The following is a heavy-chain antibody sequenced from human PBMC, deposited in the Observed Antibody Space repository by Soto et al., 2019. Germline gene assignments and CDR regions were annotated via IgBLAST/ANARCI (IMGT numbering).Heavy chain of an antibody. CDR1: GGSISSYY. Sequence: SETLSLTCTVSGGSISSYYWSWIRQPAGKGLEWIGRIYTSGSTNYNPSLKSRVTMSVDTSKNQFSLKLSSVTAADTAVYYCARDRRYSSSWSQASWFDPWGQGTLVTVSS. CDR2: IYTSGST. V-gene: IGHV4-4*07. D-gene: IGHD6-13*01. CDR3: ARDRRYSSSWSQASWFDP. J-gene: IGHJ5*02.